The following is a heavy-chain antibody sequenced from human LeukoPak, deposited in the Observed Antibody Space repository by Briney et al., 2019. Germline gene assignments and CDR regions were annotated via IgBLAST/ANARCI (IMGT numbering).Heavy chain of an antibody. CDR2: IYYSGIT. V-gene: IGHV4-39*01. D-gene: IGHD3-3*01. Sequence: PSETLSLTCAVSGGSINNSSYYWGWIRQPPGKGLEWIGSIYYSGITYYNPSLKSRVTISVDTSKNQFSLKLSSVTAADTAVYHCARRTIFGVVMPFDYWGQGTLVTVSS. CDR3: ARRTIFGVVMPFDY. CDR1: GGSINNSSYY. J-gene: IGHJ4*02.